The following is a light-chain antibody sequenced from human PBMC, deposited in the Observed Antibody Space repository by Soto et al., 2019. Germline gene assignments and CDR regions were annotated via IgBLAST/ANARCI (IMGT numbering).Light chain of an antibody. CDR3: QQYGTSPPT. V-gene: IGKV3-20*01. CDR2: GAS. CDR1: QRVSSNF. J-gene: IGKJ1*01. Sequence: EIVLTQSPGTLSLSTGERATLSCKASQRVSSNFLAWYQRKPGQAPRLLSYGASYRATDLPYRFSGSGSGTDFTLPITRLEQEDFAVYYCQQYGTSPPTFGQGTKVEI.